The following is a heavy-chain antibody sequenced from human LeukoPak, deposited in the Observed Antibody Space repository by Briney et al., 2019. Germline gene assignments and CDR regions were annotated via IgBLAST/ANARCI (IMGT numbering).Heavy chain of an antibody. Sequence: ASVKVSCKASGYTFTGYYMHWVRQAPGQGLEWMGWINPNSGGTNYAQKFQGRVTMTRDTSISTAYVELSRLRSDDTAVYYCARETWGRATNNWFDPWGQGTLVTVSS. CDR3: ARETWGRATNNWFDP. D-gene: IGHD7-27*01. V-gene: IGHV1-2*02. J-gene: IGHJ5*02. CDR1: GYTFTGYY. CDR2: INPNSGGT.